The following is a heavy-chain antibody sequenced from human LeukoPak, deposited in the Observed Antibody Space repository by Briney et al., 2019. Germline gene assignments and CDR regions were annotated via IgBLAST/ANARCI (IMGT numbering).Heavy chain of an antibody. CDR2: IYWNDDK. CDR3: AHSYGRYDYVWGSYRYDY. J-gene: IGHJ4*02. CDR1: GFSLSTSGVG. Sequence: ESGPTLVNPTQTLTLTCTFSGFSLSTSGVGVGWIRQPPGKALEWLALIYWNDDKRYSPSLKSRLTITKDTSKNQVVLTMTNMDPVDTATYYCAHSYGRYDYVWGSYRYDYRGQGTLVTVSS. V-gene: IGHV2-5*01. D-gene: IGHD3-16*02.